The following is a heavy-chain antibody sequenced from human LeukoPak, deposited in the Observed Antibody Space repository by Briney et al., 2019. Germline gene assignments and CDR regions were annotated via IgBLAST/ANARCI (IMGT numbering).Heavy chain of an antibody. CDR2: INPSGGST. CDR3: ASGRHVYLYYFDY. D-gene: IGHD2-8*01. J-gene: IGHJ4*02. V-gene: IGHV1-46*01. Sequence: GASVKVSCKASGYTFTSYDMHWVRQAPGQGLEWMGIINPSGGSTSYAQKVQGRVTMTRDMSTSTVYMELSSLRSEDTAVYYCASGRHVYLYYFDYWGQGTLVTVSS. CDR1: GYTFTSYD.